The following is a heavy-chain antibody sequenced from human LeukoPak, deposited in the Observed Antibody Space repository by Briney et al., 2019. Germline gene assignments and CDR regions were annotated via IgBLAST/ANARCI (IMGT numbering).Heavy chain of an antibody. CDR2: INQGGSEK. V-gene: IGHV3-7*01. CDR3: ARGRNWFDP. J-gene: IGHJ5*02. Sequence: GGSLRLSCAASGFTFGSYWMSWVRQAPGKGPEWVANINQGGSEKNYVDSVKGRFTISRDNARNSLYLQMNSLRAEDTAVYYCARGRNWFDPWGQGTLVTVSS. CDR1: GFTFGSYW.